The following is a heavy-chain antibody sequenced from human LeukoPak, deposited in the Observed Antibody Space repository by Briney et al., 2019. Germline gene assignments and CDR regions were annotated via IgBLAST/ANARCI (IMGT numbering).Heavy chain of an antibody. V-gene: IGHV3-21*01. D-gene: IGHD3-3*01. CDR1: GFTFSSYS. CDR2: ISSSSSYI. J-gene: IGHJ3*02. Sequence: PGGSLRLSCAASGFTFSSYSMTWVRQAPGKGLGWVSSISSSSSYIYYADSVKGRFTISRDNAKNSLYLQMNSLRAEDTAVYYCARDSTLLGYDFWSGYPDAFDIWGQGTMVTVSS. CDR3: ARDSTLLGYDFWSGYPDAFDI.